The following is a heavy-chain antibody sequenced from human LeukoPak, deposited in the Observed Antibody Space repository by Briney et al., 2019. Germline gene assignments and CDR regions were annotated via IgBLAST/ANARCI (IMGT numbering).Heavy chain of an antibody. J-gene: IGHJ5*02. CDR3: ASTRITMVRGVIITNPYNWFDP. CDR1: GGSFSGFY. D-gene: IGHD3-10*01. V-gene: IGHV4-34*01. Sequence: PSETLSLTCAVYGGSFSGFYWSWIRQPPGKGLEWIGDINHSGGTNYIPSLKSRVTMSVDTSKNQFSLKLSSVTAADTAVYYCASTRITMVRGVIITNPYNWFDPWGQGTLVTVSS. CDR2: INHSGGT.